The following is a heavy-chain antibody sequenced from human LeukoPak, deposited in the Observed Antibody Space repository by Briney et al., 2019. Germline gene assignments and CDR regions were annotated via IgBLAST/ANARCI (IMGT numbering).Heavy chain of an antibody. V-gene: IGHV4-59*01. Sequence: SETLSLTCTVSGVSISGYYWSWIRQPPGKGLEWIGYIYNSGSTYYNPSLKSRVTISVDTSKNQFSLRLSSVTAADAAVYYCVRDRELNYWGQGTLVTVSS. CDR3: VRDRELNY. CDR1: GVSISGYY. D-gene: IGHD1-26*01. CDR2: IYNSGST. J-gene: IGHJ4*02.